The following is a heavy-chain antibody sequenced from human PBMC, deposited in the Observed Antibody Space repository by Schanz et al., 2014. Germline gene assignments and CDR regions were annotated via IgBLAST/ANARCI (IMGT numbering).Heavy chain of an antibody. V-gene: IGHV3-23*01. CDR1: GFTFSSYA. J-gene: IGHJ4*02. D-gene: IGHD3-10*01. CDR3: ARANYRRKINFDY. Sequence: VPLLQFGGGVVQPGRSLRLSCAASGFTFSSYAMHWVLQAPGKGLEWVSGISGSGGSTYYADSVKGRFTISRDNSKNTLYLQMNSLRAEDTAVYYCARANYRRKINFDYWGRGTLVTVSS. CDR2: ISGSGGST.